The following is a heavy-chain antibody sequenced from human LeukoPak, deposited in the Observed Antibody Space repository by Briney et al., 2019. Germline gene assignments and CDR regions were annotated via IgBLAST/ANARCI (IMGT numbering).Heavy chain of an antibody. CDR2: IYYSGST. D-gene: IGHD2-2*02. CDR1: GGSISSGDYY. CDR3: ARDRQLLYLSAFDI. J-gene: IGHJ3*02. V-gene: IGHV4-30-4*08. Sequence: MPSQTLSLTCTVSGGSISSGDYYWSWIRQPPGKGLEWIGYIYYSGSTYYNPSLKSRVTISVDTSKNQFSLKLSSVTAADTAVYCCARDRQLLYLSAFDIWGQGTMVTVSS.